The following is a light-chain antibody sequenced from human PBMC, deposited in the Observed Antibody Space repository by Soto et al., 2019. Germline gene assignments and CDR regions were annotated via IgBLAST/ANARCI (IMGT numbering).Light chain of an antibody. CDR2: AAS. CDR3: QQTYTFGFT. V-gene: IGKV1-39*01. Sequence: DIQMTQSPSSLSASIGDRVTITCRASQSINTYLTWYQQRPGKAPELLIFAASTLPSGVPSRFSGRVSGTDFTLTISSLQPEDFATYYCQQTYTFGFTFGPGTTVDFK. J-gene: IGKJ3*01. CDR1: QSINTY.